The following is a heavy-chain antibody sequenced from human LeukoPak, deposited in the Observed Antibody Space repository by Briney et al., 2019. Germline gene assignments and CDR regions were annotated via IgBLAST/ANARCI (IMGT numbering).Heavy chain of an antibody. CDR3: ARDSSGGYSYGIFGY. CDR1: GFTFSSYA. Sequence: GGSLRLSCAASGFTFSSYAMHWVRQAPGKGLECVAVISYDGSNKYYADSVKGRFTISRDNSRNTLYLQMNSLRAKDTAVYYCARDSSGGYSYGIFGYWGQGTLVTVSS. J-gene: IGHJ4*02. D-gene: IGHD5-18*01. V-gene: IGHV3-30*04. CDR2: ISYDGSNK.